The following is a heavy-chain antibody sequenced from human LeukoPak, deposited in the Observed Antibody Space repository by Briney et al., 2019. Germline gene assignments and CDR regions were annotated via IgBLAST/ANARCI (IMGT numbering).Heavy chain of an antibody. Sequence: SQTLSLTCTVSGGSISSGDYYWSWIRQPPEKGLEWIGYIYYSGSTYYNPSLKSRVTISVDTSKNQFSLKLSSVTAADTAVYYCARGMFGSIFGVVTDNDYFDYWGQGTLVTVSS. V-gene: IGHV4-30-4*01. CDR2: IYYSGST. D-gene: IGHD3-3*01. CDR3: ARGMFGSIFGVVTDNDYFDY. CDR1: GGSISSGDYY. J-gene: IGHJ4*02.